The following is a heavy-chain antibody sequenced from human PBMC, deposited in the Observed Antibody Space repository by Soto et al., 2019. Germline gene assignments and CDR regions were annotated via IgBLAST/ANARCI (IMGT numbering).Heavy chain of an antibody. CDR3: ARPPRYYGSGSYYYY. Sequence: QVQLQQWGAGLLKPSETLSLTCAVYGGSFSGYYWSWIRQPPGKGLEWIGEINHSGSTNYNPSLKSRVTISVDTSKNQFSLKLSSVTAADTAVYYCARPPRYYGSGSYYYYWGQRTLVTVSS. CDR2: INHSGST. CDR1: GGSFSGYY. J-gene: IGHJ4*02. V-gene: IGHV4-34*01. D-gene: IGHD3-10*01.